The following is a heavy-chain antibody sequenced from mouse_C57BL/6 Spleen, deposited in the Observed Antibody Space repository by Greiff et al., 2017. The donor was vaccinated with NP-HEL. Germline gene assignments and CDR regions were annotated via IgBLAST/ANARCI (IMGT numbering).Heavy chain of an antibody. Sequence: EVQGVESGEGLVKPGGSLKLSCAASGFTFSSYAMSWVRQTPEKRLEWVAYISSGGDYIYYADTVKGRFTISRDNARNTLYLQMSSLKSEDTAMYYCTREGVYDGYFYFDYWGQGTTLTVSS. CDR3: TREGVYDGYFYFDY. V-gene: IGHV5-9-1*02. D-gene: IGHD2-3*01. J-gene: IGHJ2*01. CDR1: GFTFSSYA. CDR2: ISSGGDYI.